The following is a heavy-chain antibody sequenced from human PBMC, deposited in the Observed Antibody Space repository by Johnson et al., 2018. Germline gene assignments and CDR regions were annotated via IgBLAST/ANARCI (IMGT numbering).Heavy chain of an antibody. J-gene: IGHJ6*03. D-gene: IGHD2-2*01. CDR2: VYNGGSA. CDR1: GGSMTSGSYF. CDR3: ARAGYCSSTSCHYYMDV. V-gene: IGHV4-61*02. Sequence: QVQLQESGPGLVKPSQTXSLTCTVSGGSMTSGSYFWSWVRQPAGTGLEWIGRVYNGGSATYNTSLQSRVTISVDTSKNQFSLRLSTGTAADTAVYYCARAGYCSSTSCHYYMDVWGKGATVTVSS.